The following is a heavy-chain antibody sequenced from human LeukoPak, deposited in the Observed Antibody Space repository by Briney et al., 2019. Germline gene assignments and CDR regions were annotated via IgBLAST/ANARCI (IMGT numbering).Heavy chain of an antibody. Sequence: PSETLSLTCTVSGGSIRSHYWSWIRQPPGKGLEWIGYIYYSGSTNYNPSLKSRVTLSVDTSKNQFSLKLSSVTAADTAVYYCARQVPGSMITPYYFDYWGQGTLVTVSS. CDR3: ARQVPGSMITPYYFDY. V-gene: IGHV4-59*11. J-gene: IGHJ4*02. D-gene: IGHD3-10*01. CDR2: IYYSGST. CDR1: GGSIRSHY.